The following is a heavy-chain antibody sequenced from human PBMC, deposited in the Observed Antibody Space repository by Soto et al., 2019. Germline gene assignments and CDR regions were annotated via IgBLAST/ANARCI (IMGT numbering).Heavy chain of an antibody. Sequence: QALSLTSAISGDSVSSTSTAWSLIRQSPSRGLEWLGRTYYRSNWYSDYAVSVKSRITINPDTSKNQFSLQLKSVTPEDTAVYYCARGSYYSGWVWGQGTLVTVSS. CDR1: GDSVSSTSTA. V-gene: IGHV6-1*01. CDR2: TYYRSNWYS. CDR3: ARGSYYSGWV. J-gene: IGHJ4*02. D-gene: IGHD6-19*01.